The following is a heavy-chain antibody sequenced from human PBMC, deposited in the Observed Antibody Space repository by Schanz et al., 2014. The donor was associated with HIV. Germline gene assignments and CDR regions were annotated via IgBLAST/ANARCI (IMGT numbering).Heavy chain of an antibody. CDR2: ISGSGVST. CDR1: GFTFSNFA. Sequence: EVQMLESGGGSVQPGGSLRLSCAASGFTFSNFAMSGVRTAPGQGLEWVSSISGSGVSTFYAGSVKGRFAISRDKSKNTLYVQMNSLRTEDTAVYYCAKPEYDSSGNSQSHFDYSGPGILDTVSS. V-gene: IGHV3-23*01. J-gene: IGHJ4*02. CDR3: AKPEYDSSGNSQSHFDY. D-gene: IGHD3-22*01.